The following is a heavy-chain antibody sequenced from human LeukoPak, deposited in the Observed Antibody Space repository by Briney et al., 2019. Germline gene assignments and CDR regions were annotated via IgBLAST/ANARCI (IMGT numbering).Heavy chain of an antibody. CDR1: GYSFTAYY. V-gene: IGHV1-2*02. Sequence: ASVKVSCKASGYSFTAYYVHWVRQAPGQGLEWMGWINPNNDGTNYAQKVQGRVTMTTDTSTSTVYMELRRLRSDDTAVYYCARDQRSYYDTSGYYADYWGQGTLVTVSS. CDR3: ARDQRSYYDTSGYYADY. J-gene: IGHJ4*02. D-gene: IGHD3-22*01. CDR2: INPNNDGT.